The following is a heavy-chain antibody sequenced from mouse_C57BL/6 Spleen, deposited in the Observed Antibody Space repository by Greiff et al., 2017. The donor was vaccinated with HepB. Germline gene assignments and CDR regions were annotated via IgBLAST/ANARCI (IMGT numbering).Heavy chain of an antibody. CDR2: INPNYGTT. Sequence: EVKLVESGPELVKPGASVKISCKSSGYSFTDYNMNWVKQSNGKGLEWIGVINPNYGTTSYNQKFKGKATLTVDQSSSTAYMQRNSLTSEDSAVYYWARERKAGTLDYWGQGTTLTVSS. CDR3: ARERKAGTLDY. D-gene: IGHD3-3*01. CDR1: GYSFTDYN. V-gene: IGHV1-39*01. J-gene: IGHJ2*01.